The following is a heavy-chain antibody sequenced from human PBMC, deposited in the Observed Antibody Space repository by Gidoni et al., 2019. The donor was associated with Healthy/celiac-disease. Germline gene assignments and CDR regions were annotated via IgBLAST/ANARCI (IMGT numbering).Heavy chain of an antibody. Sequence: EVQLVESGGGLVQPGGSLRLSCAASGFTFSSYSMNWVRQAPGKGLEWFSYISGSSSTISYAYSVKGRFTISRDNAKTSLYLQMNSLRAEDTAVYYCARDYGVVGWFDPWGQGTLVTVSS. CDR1: GFTFSSYS. D-gene: IGHD3-3*01. CDR2: ISGSSSTI. V-gene: IGHV3-48*01. J-gene: IGHJ5*02. CDR3: ARDYGVVGWFDP.